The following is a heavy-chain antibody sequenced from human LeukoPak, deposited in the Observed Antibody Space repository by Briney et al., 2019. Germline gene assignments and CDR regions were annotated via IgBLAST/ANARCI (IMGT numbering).Heavy chain of an antibody. CDR2: ISWNSGSI. Sequence: GGSLRLSCAASGFTFDDYAMHWVRQAPGKGLEWVSGISWNSGSIGYADSVKGRFTISRDNAKNSLYLQMNSLRAEDTAVYYCARPGTVVDPSSGYTGWGQGTLVTVSS. J-gene: IGHJ4*02. CDR1: GFTFDDYA. D-gene: IGHD3-22*01. V-gene: IGHV3-9*01. CDR3: ARPGTVVDPSSGYTG.